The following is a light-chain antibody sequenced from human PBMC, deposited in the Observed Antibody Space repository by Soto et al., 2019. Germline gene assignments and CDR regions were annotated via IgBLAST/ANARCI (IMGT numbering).Light chain of an antibody. CDR1: QGIISY. J-gene: IGKJ4*01. CDR2: GAS. CDR3: QQLNSYPLT. V-gene: IGKV1-9*01. Sequence: DIQLTQSPSFLSASVGDRVTITCRASQGIISYLAWYQQKPGKAPNLLIYGASTLQSGVPSRFSGSGSGTEFTLTISSRQPEDFATYYCQQLNSYPLTFGGGTKVEIK.